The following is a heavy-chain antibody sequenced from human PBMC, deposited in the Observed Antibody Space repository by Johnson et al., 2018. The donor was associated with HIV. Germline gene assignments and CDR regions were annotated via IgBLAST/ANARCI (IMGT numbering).Heavy chain of an antibody. Sequence: VQLVESGVGVARPGGSLRLSCAGSGFTFDDHGMSWVRQVPGKGLEWVSGINWSGGTTGDAGSVKGRFTISRDNAKNSLYLQMNSLRAEDTAVYYCARDRGSSSWLDAFDIWGQWTMVTVSS. J-gene: IGHJ3*02. CDR3: ARDRGSSSWLDAFDI. CDR1: GFTFDDHG. V-gene: IGHV3-20*04. D-gene: IGHD6-13*01. CDR2: INWSGGTT.